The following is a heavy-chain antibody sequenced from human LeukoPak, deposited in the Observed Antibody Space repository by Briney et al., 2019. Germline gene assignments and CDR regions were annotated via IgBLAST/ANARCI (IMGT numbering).Heavy chain of an antibody. Sequence: GGSLRLSCAASGFTFSGSAMHWVRQASGKGLEWVGRIRSKANSYATAYAASVKGRFTISRDDSKNTAYLQMNSLKTEDTAVYYCTRLGTIFGVVRAFDIWGQGTMVTVSS. CDR3: TRLGTIFGVVRAFDI. V-gene: IGHV3-73*01. J-gene: IGHJ3*02. CDR1: GFTFSGSA. D-gene: IGHD3-3*01. CDR2: IRSKANSYAT.